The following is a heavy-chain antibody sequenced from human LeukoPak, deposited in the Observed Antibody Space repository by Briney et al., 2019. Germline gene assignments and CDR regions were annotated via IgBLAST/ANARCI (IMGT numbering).Heavy chain of an antibody. V-gene: IGHV3-21*01. CDR1: GFTFNKYA. J-gene: IGHJ6*03. CDR3: AREHSGYDFPGRDYYYMDV. CDR2: ISSTSRSYI. D-gene: IGHD5-12*01. Sequence: GGSLRLSCAASGFTFNKYAMNWVRQAPGKGLEWVSSISSTSRSYIYYADSVKGRFTISRDNAKNSLYLQMNSLRAEDTAVYYCAREHSGYDFPGRDYYYMDVWGKGTTVTVSS.